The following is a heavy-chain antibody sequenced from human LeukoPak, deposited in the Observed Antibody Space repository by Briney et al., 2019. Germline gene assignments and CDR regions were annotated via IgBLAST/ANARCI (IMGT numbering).Heavy chain of an antibody. Sequence: SETLSLTCAVYGGSFSGYYWSWIRQPPGKGLEWIGEINHSGSTNYNPSLKSRVTLSVDTSKNQFTLKLSSVTAADTAVYYCAREFGRRRWLQFRLGAFDIWGQGTMVTVSS. CDR2: INHSGST. V-gene: IGHV4-34*01. D-gene: IGHD5-24*01. CDR1: GGSFSGYY. CDR3: AREFGRRRWLQFRLGAFDI. J-gene: IGHJ3*02.